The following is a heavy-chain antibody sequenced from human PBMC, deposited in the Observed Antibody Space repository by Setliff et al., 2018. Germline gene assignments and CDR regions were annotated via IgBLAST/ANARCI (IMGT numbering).Heavy chain of an antibody. CDR3: VRVGREYGDSGGFDAFSV. CDR2: MSTTGTITGTS. J-gene: IGHJ3*01. V-gene: IGHV4-4*07. D-gene: IGHD4-17*01. Sequence: SETLSLTCTISGASIMNYYWSWIRQPAGRGLEWIGRMSTTGTITGTSSYNPSLQGRVAMSVDMSKNLFFLKISSLTTMDTAVYYCVRVGREYGDSGGFDAFSVWGQGREVTVSS. CDR1: GASIMNYY.